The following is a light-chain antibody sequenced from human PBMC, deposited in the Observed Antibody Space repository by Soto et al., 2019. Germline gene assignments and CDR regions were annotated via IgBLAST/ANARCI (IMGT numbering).Light chain of an antibody. J-gene: IGKJ4*01. V-gene: IGKV3D-15*01. CDR2: GAS. CDR1: QSVDRN. CDR3: QQYDSWPLT. Sequence: EIVMTQSPGTLSVSTEEGATLSCRASQSVDRNLAWYQQKPGQAPRLLIYGASTRPTGIPDRFSGSGSGTEFSLTISSLQSEDFAVYYFQQYDSWPLTFGGGTKVEIK.